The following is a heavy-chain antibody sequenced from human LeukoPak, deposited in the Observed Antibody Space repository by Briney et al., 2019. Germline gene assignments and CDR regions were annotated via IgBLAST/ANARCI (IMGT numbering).Heavy chain of an antibody. CDR2: INHSGST. D-gene: IGHD4-17*01. J-gene: IGHJ4*02. Sequence: SETLSLTCAVYGGSFSGYYWGWIRQPPGKGLEWIGEINHSGSTNYNPSLKSRVTISVDTSKNQFSLKLSSVTAADTAVYYCARGLVDESGETRAHFDYWGQGTLVTVSS. V-gene: IGHV4-34*01. CDR3: ARGLVDESGETRAHFDY. CDR1: GGSFSGYY.